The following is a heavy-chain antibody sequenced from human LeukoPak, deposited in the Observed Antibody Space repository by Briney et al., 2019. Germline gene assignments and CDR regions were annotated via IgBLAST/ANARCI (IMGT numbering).Heavy chain of an antibody. CDR2: INNVASHI. J-gene: IGHJ4*02. Sequence: GGSLRLSCAASGFSISSSAMNWVRQAPGKGLEWVSSINNVASHIYYAGSVRGRFTISRDNAKNSVYLQMNSLRAEDTAVYYCTRDATYYLRYGYFDYWGQGTLVNVSS. CDR1: GFSISSSA. V-gene: IGHV3-21*01. D-gene: IGHD2/OR15-2a*01. CDR3: TRDATYYLRYGYFDY.